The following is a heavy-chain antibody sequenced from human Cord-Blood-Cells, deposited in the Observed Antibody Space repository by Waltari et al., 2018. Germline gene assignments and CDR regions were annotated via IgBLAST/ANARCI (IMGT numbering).Heavy chain of an antibody. CDR1: GGSFSGYY. Sequence: QVQLQQWGAGLLKPSETLSLTCAVYGGSFSGYYWSWIRPPPGTGLEWIGEINQSGSTNYNPSLKSRVTISVDTSKNQFSLKLSSVTAADTAVYYCARLRGYCSGGSCYSYYYYGMDVWGQGTTVTVSS. CDR2: INQSGST. V-gene: IGHV4-34*01. CDR3: ARLRGYCSGGSCYSYYYYGMDV. J-gene: IGHJ6*02. D-gene: IGHD2-15*01.